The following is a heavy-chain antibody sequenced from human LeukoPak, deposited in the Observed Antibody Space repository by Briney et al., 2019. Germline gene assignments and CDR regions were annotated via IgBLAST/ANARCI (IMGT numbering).Heavy chain of an antibody. Sequence: GGSLRLSCAASGFTFSSYSMNWVRQAPGKGLEWVSYISSSSSTIYYADSVKGRFTISRDNAKNSLYLQMNSLRAEDTAVYYCARVYYDSSGYYDALDIWGQGTMVTVSS. CDR1: GFTFSSYS. J-gene: IGHJ3*02. CDR2: ISSSSSTI. D-gene: IGHD3-22*01. V-gene: IGHV3-48*01. CDR3: ARVYYDSSGYYDALDI.